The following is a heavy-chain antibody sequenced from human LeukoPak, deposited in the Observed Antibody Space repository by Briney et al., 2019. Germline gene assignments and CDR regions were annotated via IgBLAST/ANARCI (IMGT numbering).Heavy chain of an antibody. V-gene: IGHV3-9*01. CDR2: ISWNSGSI. CDR3: AKDTDSNPSDAFDI. D-gene: IGHD4-11*01. Sequence: GGSLRLSCAASGFTFDDYAMHWVRQASGKGLEWVSGISWNSGSIGYADSVKGRFTISRDNAKNSLYLQMNSLRAEDTALYYCAKDTDSNPSDAFDIWGQGTMVTVSS. J-gene: IGHJ3*02. CDR1: GFTFDDYA.